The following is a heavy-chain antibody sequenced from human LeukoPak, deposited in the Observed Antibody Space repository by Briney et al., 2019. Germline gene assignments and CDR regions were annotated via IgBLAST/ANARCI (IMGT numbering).Heavy chain of an antibody. D-gene: IGHD2-2*01. CDR3: ARHPGKMVPAANDYYMDV. CDR1: GGSISSGGYY. CDR2: IYHSGST. J-gene: IGHJ6*03. V-gene: IGHV4-30-2*03. Sequence: SQTLSLTCTVSGGSISSGGYYWSWIRQPPGKGLEWIGYIYHSGSTYYNPSLKSRVTISVDTSKNQFSLKLSSVTAADTAVYYCARHPGKMVPAANDYYMDVWGKGTTVTVSS.